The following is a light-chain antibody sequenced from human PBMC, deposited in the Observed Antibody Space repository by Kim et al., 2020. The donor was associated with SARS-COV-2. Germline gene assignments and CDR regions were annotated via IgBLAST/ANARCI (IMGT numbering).Light chain of an antibody. J-gene: IGKJ5*01. CDR2: LGF. Sequence: PASISAGSSQSLLRSNGYTYLAWYLQKPGQSPQVLIYLGFNRASGVPDRFSGSGSGTDFTLTISRVEAEDVGVYYCMQAVQRPITFGQGTRLEIK. CDR3: MQAVQRPIT. V-gene: IGKV2-28*01. CDR1: QSLLRSNGYTY.